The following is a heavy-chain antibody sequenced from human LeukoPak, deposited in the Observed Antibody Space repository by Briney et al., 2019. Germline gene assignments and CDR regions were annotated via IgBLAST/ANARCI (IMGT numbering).Heavy chain of an antibody. CDR1: GYTFTSYA. V-gene: IGHV1-3*01. CDR2: INAGNGNT. Sequence: RASVKVSCKASGYTFTSYAMHWVRQAPGQRLEWMGWINAGNGNTKYSQKFQGRVTITRDTSASTAYTELSSLGSEDTAVYYCARAAVVVPAAYLDYWGQGTLVTVSS. D-gene: IGHD2-2*01. CDR3: ARAAVVVPAAYLDY. J-gene: IGHJ4*02.